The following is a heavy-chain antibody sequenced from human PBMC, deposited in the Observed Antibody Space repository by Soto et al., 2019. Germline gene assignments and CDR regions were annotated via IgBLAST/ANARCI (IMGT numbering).Heavy chain of an antibody. CDR1: GGSVSSGSYY. Sequence: LSLTCTVSGGSVSSGSYYWSWIRQPPGKGLEWIGYIYYSGSTNYNPSLKSRVTISVDTSKNQFSLKLSSVTAADTAVYYCARVRARRASCFDYWGQGTLVTVSS. CDR2: IYYSGST. CDR3: ARVRARRASCFDY. V-gene: IGHV4-61*01. J-gene: IGHJ4*02. D-gene: IGHD6-6*01.